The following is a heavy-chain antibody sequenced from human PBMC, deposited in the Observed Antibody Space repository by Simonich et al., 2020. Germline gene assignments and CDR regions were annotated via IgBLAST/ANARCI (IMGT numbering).Heavy chain of an antibody. CDR2: IYHSGST. CDR3: ARATRIAAAGYFDY. CDR1: GYSISSGYY. Sequence: QVQLQESGPGLVKPSETLSLTFAVSGYSISSGYYWGWIRQPPGKGLEWIGSIYHSGSTYYNPSLKSRVTISVDTSKNQFSLKLSSVTAADTAVYYCARATRIAAAGYFDYWGQGTLVTVSS. D-gene: IGHD6-13*01. V-gene: IGHV4-38-2*01. J-gene: IGHJ4*02.